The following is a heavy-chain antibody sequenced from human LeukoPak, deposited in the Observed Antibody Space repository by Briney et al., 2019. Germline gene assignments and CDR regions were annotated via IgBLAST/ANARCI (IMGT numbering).Heavy chain of an antibody. V-gene: IGHV3-30*18. Sequence: PGGSLRLSCAASGFTFSSYAMSWVRQAPGKGLEWVAVISYDGSNKYYADSVKGRFTISRDNSKNTLYLQMNSLRAEDTAVYYCAKMGGYCSGGSCHWFDPWGQGTLVTVSS. CDR1: GFTFSSYA. D-gene: IGHD2-15*01. J-gene: IGHJ5*02. CDR2: ISYDGSNK. CDR3: AKMGGYCSGGSCHWFDP.